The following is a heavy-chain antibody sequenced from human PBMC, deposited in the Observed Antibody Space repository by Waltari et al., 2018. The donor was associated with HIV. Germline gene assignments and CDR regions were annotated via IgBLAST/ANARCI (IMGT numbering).Heavy chain of an antibody. CDR1: GDSVTSSGVY. D-gene: IGHD6-13*01. CDR2: IYFPGGT. J-gene: IGHJ5*02. Sequence: QLQLQESGPGLVTPSETLSLTCPVSGDSVTSSGVYWGWIRQPPGKGLEWIGAIYFPGGTFYNPSLKSRVTISVDTSMNQFSLKLTSVTAADRAVYYCARRHSSWSWFDPWGQGTLVTVSS. CDR3: ARRHSSWSWFDP. V-gene: IGHV4-39*01.